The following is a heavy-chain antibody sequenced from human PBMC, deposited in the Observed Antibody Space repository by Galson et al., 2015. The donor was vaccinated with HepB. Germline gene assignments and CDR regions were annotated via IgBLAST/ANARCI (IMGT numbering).Heavy chain of an antibody. V-gene: IGHV3-30*18. J-gene: IGHJ4*02. Sequence: SLRLSCAASGLTFGSYGMHWVRQAPGKGLEWVAVISYDGSNKYYADSVKGRFTISRDNSKNTLYLQMDSLRAEDTALYYCAKDPYLYSALAGTMAGFDYWGQGTLVTVSS. CDR1: GLTFGSYG. CDR2: ISYDGSNK. CDR3: AKDPYLYSALAGTMAGFDY. D-gene: IGHD6-19*01.